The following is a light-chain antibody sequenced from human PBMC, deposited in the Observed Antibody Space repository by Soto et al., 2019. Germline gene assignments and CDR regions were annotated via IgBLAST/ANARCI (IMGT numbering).Light chain of an antibody. Sequence: LTQSPATLSSSPGERATLSCRASQTVSNKLAWYQHKPGQAPRLLIYDTSNRATGIPARFSGSGSGTDFTLTISSLEPEDFAVYYCHQRKSWPRTFGQGTKVEIK. CDR2: DTS. CDR1: QTVSNK. V-gene: IGKV3-11*01. CDR3: HQRKSWPRT. J-gene: IGKJ1*01.